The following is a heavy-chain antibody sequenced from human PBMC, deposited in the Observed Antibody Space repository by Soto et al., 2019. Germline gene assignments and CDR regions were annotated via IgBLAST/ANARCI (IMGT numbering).Heavy chain of an antibody. CDR2: IYPGDSDT. CDR1: GYSFTSYW. CDR3: VRNIVLKQTNYYSCMEV. Sequence: PGESLKISCKGSGYSFTSYWIGWVRQMPGKGLEWMGIIYPGDSDTRYSPSFQGQVTISADKSISTAYLRWSSLKASDTAMYYCVRNIVLKQTNYYSCMEVWGQGTTVTV. V-gene: IGHV5-51*01. D-gene: IGHD2-8*01. J-gene: IGHJ6*02.